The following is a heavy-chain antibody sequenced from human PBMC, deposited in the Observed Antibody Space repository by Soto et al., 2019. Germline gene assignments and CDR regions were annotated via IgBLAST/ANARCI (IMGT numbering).Heavy chain of an antibody. CDR1: GFMFSAYA. J-gene: IGHJ4*01. D-gene: IGHD6-19*01. CDR3: ARDPSPYTSGWYGVDF. CDR2: ISYDGTNK. V-gene: IGHV3-30*04. Sequence: GGSLRLSCAASGFMFSAYAMLWVRQAPGKGLEWVAAISYDGTNKYYADSVKGRFTISRDNSKNTLFLQMNSLRAEDTAVHYCARDPSPYTSGWYGVDFWGQGTLVTVSS.